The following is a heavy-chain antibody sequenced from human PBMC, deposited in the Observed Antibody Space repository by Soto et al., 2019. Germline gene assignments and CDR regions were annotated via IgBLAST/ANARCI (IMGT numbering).Heavy chain of an antibody. CDR3: ARRYGSSFDY. Sequence: SETLSLTCNVSGASVSHGYWSCIRQPPGKGLEWIGFMYFGGSTNYNPSLKSRVTISVDTSKNQFSLKLSSVTAADTAVYYCARRYGSSFDYWGQGTLVTVS. V-gene: IGHV4-59*08. CDR1: GASVSHGY. D-gene: IGHD5-12*01. J-gene: IGHJ4*02. CDR2: MYFGGST.